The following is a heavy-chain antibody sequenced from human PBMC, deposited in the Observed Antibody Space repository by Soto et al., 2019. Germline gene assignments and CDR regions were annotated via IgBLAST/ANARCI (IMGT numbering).Heavy chain of an antibody. Sequence: QITLKESGPPLVKPTQTLTLTCTFSGFSLGIGGVGVAWIRQPPGKALEWLALIYWDGDKCYSPSLKTRLTITKVTSKNQVVLTLTNMDPVDTATYYCAHSDYTSPLHFDSWGQGTLVTVSS. V-gene: IGHV2-5*02. CDR2: IYWDGDK. CDR1: GFSLGIGGVG. J-gene: IGHJ5*01. CDR3: AHSDYTSPLHFDS. D-gene: IGHD2-2*01.